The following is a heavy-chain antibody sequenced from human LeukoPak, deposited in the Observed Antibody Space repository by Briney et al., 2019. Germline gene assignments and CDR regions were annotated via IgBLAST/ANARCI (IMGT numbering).Heavy chain of an antibody. CDR2: ISGSGGST. J-gene: IGHJ4*02. D-gene: IGHD3-22*01. CDR1: GGSFSGYY. V-gene: IGHV3-23*01. Sequence: PSETLSLTCAVYGGSFSGYYWSWVRQAPGKGLEWVSAISGSGGSTYYADSVKGRFTISRDNSKNTLYLQMNSLRAEDTAVYYCAKVCAYYYDSSGYFFDYWGQGTLVTVSS. CDR3: AKVCAYYYDSSGYFFDY.